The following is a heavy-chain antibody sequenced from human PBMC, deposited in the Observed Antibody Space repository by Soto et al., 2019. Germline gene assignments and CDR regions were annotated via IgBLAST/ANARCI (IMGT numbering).Heavy chain of an antibody. Sequence: QVQLVQSGAEVKKPGASVRVSCKTSGYTFTNYGINWVRQAPGQGLEWMGWISAYNGNTNYAQKFQGRVTMTTDTSTSTAYMELRSLRSDDTAVFYCARDGITTAGLCFDYWGQGTLVTVSS. V-gene: IGHV1-18*01. D-gene: IGHD1-1*01. CDR2: ISAYNGNT. J-gene: IGHJ4*02. CDR1: GYTFTNYG. CDR3: ARDGITTAGLCFDY.